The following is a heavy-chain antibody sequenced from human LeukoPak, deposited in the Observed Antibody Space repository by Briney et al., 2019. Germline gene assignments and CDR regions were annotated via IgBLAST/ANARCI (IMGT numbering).Heavy chain of an antibody. Sequence: GAAVKVSCKASGGTFSSYAISWVGQAPGQGLEWMGGIIPIFGTANYAQKYQVRVAVTADKSTSTAYMELSSLRSEDTAVYYCARQGRRATVTTLTSSVDYGMDVWGKGTTVTVPS. D-gene: IGHD4-17*01. CDR1: GGTFSSYA. J-gene: IGHJ6*04. CDR2: IIPIFGTA. V-gene: IGHV1-69*06. CDR3: ARQGRRATVTTLTSSVDYGMDV.